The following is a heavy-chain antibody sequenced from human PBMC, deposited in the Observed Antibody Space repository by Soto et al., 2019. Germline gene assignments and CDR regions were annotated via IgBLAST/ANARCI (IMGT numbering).Heavy chain of an antibody. Sequence: QVQLLQSGAEVKKPGASVKVSCKASGYSFTSYGISWVRQAPGQGLEWMGWISAYNGNKKYAQKLHGRVTMTTDTSTSTAYMELRSLRSDDTAVYYRARDLGQQLVDYWGQGTLVTVSS. CDR1: GYSFTSYG. D-gene: IGHD6-13*01. J-gene: IGHJ4*02. CDR3: ARDLGQQLVDY. CDR2: ISAYNGNK. V-gene: IGHV1-18*01.